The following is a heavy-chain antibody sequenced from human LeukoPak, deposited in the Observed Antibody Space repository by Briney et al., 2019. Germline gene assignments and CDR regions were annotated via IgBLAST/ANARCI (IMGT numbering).Heavy chain of an antibody. Sequence: PSETLSLTCSVSGGSISSSSYFWGWIRQPPGKGLEWIGNIYYSGSTFYNPSLKSRVTISVDTSKNQLSLKLSSVTAADTAVYYCARQPGVRGVMSGYYFDYWGQGTLVTVSS. D-gene: IGHD3-10*01. CDR2: IYYSGST. CDR1: GGSISSSSYF. J-gene: IGHJ4*02. CDR3: ARQPGVRGVMSGYYFDY. V-gene: IGHV4-39*01.